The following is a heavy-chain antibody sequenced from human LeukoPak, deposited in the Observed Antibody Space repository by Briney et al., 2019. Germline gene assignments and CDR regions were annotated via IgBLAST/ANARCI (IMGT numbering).Heavy chain of an antibody. CDR1: GYTFTGYY. Sequence: ASVKVSCKASGYTFTGYYMYWVRQAPGQGLEWMGWINPNSGGTNYAQKFQGRVTKTRDTSISTAYMELSRLRSDDTAVYYCARDSGGYSSGWYYDLLDYWGQGTLVTVSS. CDR3: ARDSGGYSSGWYYDLLDY. V-gene: IGHV1-2*02. J-gene: IGHJ4*02. D-gene: IGHD6-19*01. CDR2: INPNSGGT.